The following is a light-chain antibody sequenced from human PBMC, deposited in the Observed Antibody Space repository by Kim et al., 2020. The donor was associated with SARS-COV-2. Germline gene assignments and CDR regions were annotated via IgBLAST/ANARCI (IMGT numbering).Light chain of an antibody. CDR3: QQRSDWPRVT. CDR1: QSVSSY. CDR2: DAS. Sequence: EIVLTQSPATLSLSPGERATLSCRASQSVSSYFAWYQQKPGQPPRLLMYDASIRATGIPARFSGSGSGTDFTLTISSREPEDFAVYYCQQRSDWPRVTFGQGTRLEIK. J-gene: IGKJ5*01. V-gene: IGKV3-11*01.